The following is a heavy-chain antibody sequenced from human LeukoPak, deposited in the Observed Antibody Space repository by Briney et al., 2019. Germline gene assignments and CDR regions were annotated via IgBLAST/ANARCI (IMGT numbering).Heavy chain of an antibody. D-gene: IGHD3-10*01. CDR2: INPHSGDT. J-gene: IGHJ5*02. CDR3: ARGSTYYYGSANWFDP. Sequence: RASVKVSCKASGYTFTGYYMHWVRQAPGQGLEWMGWINPHSGDTNYAQKFQGRVTMTRDTSISTAYMELSRLRSDDTAVYYCARGSTYYYGSANWFDPWGQGTLVTVSS. V-gene: IGHV1-2*02. CDR1: GYTFTGYY.